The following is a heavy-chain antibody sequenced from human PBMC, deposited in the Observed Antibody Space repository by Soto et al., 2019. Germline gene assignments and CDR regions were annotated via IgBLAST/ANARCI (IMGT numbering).Heavy chain of an antibody. J-gene: IGHJ4*02. CDR3: ARDTCSGDYIWGSYRYTNLPDY. V-gene: IGHV3-21*01. CDR2: ISSSSSYI. CDR1: GFTFSSYS. Sequence: GGSLRLSCAASGFTFSSYSMNWVRQAPGKGLEWVSSISSSSSYIYYADSVKGRFTISRDNAKNSLYLQMNSLRAEDTAVYYCARDTCSGDYIWGSYRYTNLPDYWGQGTLVTVSS. D-gene: IGHD3-16*02.